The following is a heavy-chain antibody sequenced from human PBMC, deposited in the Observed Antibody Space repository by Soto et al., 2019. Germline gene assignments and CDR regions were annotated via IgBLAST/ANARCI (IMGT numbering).Heavy chain of an antibody. CDR1: GGTLSSYA. V-gene: IGHV1-69*06. D-gene: IGHD3-3*01. Sequence: ASVKVSCKASGGTLSSYAISWVRQAPGQGLEWMGGIIPIFGTANYAQKFQGRVTITADKSTSTAYMELSSLRSEDTAVYYCARDGSPPDYDFWSGEKRLRYGMDVWGQGTTVTVSS. J-gene: IGHJ6*02. CDR3: ARDGSPPDYDFWSGEKRLRYGMDV. CDR2: IIPIFGTA.